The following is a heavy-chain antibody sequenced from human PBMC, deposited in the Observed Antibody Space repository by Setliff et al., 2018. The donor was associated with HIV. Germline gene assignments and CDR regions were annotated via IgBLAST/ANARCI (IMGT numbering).Heavy chain of an antibody. CDR1: GFPFSGSA. V-gene: IGHV3-73*01. D-gene: IGHD2-21*01. CDR3: AASADGDCATTSCTNWFDP. CDR2: IKTQPSNYAT. Sequence: GGSLRLSCAASGFPFSGSAIHWVRRASGKGLEWVGRIKTQPSNYATAHGASMEGRFTISRDDSKSTAYLQLSSLKVDDTAMYFCAASADGDCATTSCTNWFDPWGQGTLVTVSS. J-gene: IGHJ5*02.